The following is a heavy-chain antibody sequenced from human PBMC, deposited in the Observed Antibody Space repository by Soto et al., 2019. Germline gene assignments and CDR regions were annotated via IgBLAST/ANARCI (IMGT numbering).Heavy chain of an antibody. Sequence: SETLSLTCTVSGGSISSGDYYWSWIRQPPGKGLEWIGYIYYSGSTYYNPSLKSRVTISVDTSKNQFSLKLSSVTAADTAVYYCARDRGAAADSYYYGMDVRGQGTTGTVSS. D-gene: IGHD6-13*01. J-gene: IGHJ6*02. CDR3: ARDRGAAADSYYYGMDV. CDR1: GGSISSGDYY. CDR2: IYYSGST. V-gene: IGHV4-30-4*01.